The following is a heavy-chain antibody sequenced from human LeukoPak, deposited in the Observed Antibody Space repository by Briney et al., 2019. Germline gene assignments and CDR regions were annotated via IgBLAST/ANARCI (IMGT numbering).Heavy chain of an antibody. D-gene: IGHD1-26*01. Sequence: SETLSLTCTVSGGSISSYYWSWIRQPPGKGLEWIGYFYYSGSTNYKPSLKSRVTISVDTSKNQFSLKLSSVTAADTAVYYCARPGTYVGEDYWGQGTLVTVSS. V-gene: IGHV4-59*12. J-gene: IGHJ4*02. CDR2: FYYSGST. CDR3: ARPGTYVGEDY. CDR1: GGSISSYY.